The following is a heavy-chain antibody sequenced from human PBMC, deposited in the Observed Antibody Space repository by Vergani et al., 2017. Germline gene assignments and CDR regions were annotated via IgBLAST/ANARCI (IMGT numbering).Heavy chain of an antibody. Sequence: QVQLQESGPGVVKPSQTLSLTCTVSGYSISSGYYWGWIRQPPGKGLEWIGEICHTEDTKYSPSLKSRVTVSVDESRNLFSLRLNSVTAAETAVYYCAAIGYRRWGYYFDYWGQGILVTVSS. CDR3: AAIGYRRWGYYFDY. CDR2: ICHTEDT. J-gene: IGHJ4*02. D-gene: IGHD2-2*02. V-gene: IGHV4-38-2*02. CDR1: GYSISSGYY.